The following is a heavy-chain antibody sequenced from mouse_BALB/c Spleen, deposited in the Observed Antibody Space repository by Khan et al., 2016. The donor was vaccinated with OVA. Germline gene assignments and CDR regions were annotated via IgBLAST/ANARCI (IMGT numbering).Heavy chain of an antibody. CDR3: TRIYRSDFDY. CDR2: INPHFGET. V-gene: IGHV1-20*02. CDR1: GYSFTGYF. D-gene: IGHD1-1*01. Sequence: VQLMQSGPELVRPGASVKISCKASGYSFTGYFMNWVLQSHGKSFEWIGRINPHFGETFYNQRFKDKVTLTVDESSSTAHMELRSLASEDTAVYYCTRIYRSDFDYWGQGTTLTVSS. J-gene: IGHJ2*01.